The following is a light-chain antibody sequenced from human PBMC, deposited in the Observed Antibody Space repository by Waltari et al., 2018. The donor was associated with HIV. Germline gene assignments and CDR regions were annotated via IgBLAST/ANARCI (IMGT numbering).Light chain of an antibody. V-gene: IGLV2-23*01. Sequence: QSALTQPSSVSGSPGQSITISRTGHSSDVGSYNVCYRYQQHPGKAPKLIIYEGRKRPLGASNRFSGSKSGNTASLTISGLQAEDEADYYCCSYAGSVVFGGGTKLTVL. CDR2: EGR. CDR1: SSDVGSYNV. CDR3: CSYAGSVV. J-gene: IGLJ2*01.